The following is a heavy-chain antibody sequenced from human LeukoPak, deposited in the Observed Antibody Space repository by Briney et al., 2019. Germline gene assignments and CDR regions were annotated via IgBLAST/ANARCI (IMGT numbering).Heavy chain of an antibody. D-gene: IGHD3-3*01. J-gene: IGHJ6*03. V-gene: IGHV4-59*11. CDR2: IYHSGST. Sequence: SETLSLTCTVSGGSISSHNWSWIRQPPGKGLEWIGYIYHSGSTNYSPSLKSRVTTSVDTSKNQFSLKLSSVTAADTAVYYCARVVGYYDFGSGYVSPPNMDVWGKGTTVTVSS. CDR3: ARVVGYYDFGSGYVSPPNMDV. CDR1: GGSISSHN.